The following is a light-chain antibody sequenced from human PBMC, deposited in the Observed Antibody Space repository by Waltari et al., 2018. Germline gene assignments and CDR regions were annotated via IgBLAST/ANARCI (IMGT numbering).Light chain of an antibody. J-gene: IGKJ2*01. CDR3: QQYDNLPPYT. V-gene: IGKV1-33*01. Sequence: DIQMTQSTSSLSASLGDRITITCQASQDITDHLNWYQQKPGKAPNLLIYDASNLQSGVPSRFSGSGSGTYFTFTISSLQPEDIATYYCQQYDNLPPYTFGQGTKVEI. CDR1: QDITDH. CDR2: DAS.